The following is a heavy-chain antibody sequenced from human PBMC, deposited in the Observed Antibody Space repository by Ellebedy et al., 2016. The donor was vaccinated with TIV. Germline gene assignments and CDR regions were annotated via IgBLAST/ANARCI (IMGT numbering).Heavy chain of an antibody. J-gene: IGHJ5*02. CDR1: GYTLAELS. CDR2: FDPEGDET. Sequence: AASVKVSCKVSGYTLAELSIHWVRQAPGKGLEWMGGFDPEGDETLYAEKFQGRVTMTEDTSTDTAYLELRSLRSEDTAVYYCAKAIDSVSLSTSFDLWGQGTLVIVSS. V-gene: IGHV1-24*01. CDR3: AKAIDSVSLSTSFDL. D-gene: IGHD3-22*01.